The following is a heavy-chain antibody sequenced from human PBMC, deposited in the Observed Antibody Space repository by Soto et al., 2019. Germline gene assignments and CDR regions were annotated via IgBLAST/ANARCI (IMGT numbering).Heavy chain of an antibody. CDR3: ARNLFDF. V-gene: IGHV1-8*01. Sequence: ASVKVSCKASGYTFTSYDINWVRQAAGQGLEWMGWMNPNSDNTDYAQKFQGIVTMTRNTSISTAYLEVSSLSSEDTAVYYCARNLFDFWGRGTMVT. J-gene: IGHJ3*01. CDR1: GYTFTSYD. CDR2: MNPNSDNT.